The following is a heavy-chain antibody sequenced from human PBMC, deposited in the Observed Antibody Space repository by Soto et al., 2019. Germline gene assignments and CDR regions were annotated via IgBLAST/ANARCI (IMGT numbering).Heavy chain of an antibody. V-gene: IGHV3-9*01. CDR3: AKVGYDILTGYYRRYYYYMDV. CDR2: ISWNSGSI. D-gene: IGHD3-9*01. J-gene: IGHJ6*03. Sequence: GGSLRLSCAASGFTFDDYAMHWVRQAPGKGLEWVSGISWNSGSIGYADSVKGRFTISRDNAKNSLYLQMNSLRAEDTALYYCAKVGYDILTGYYRRYYYYMDVWGKGTTVTVSS. CDR1: GFTFDDYA.